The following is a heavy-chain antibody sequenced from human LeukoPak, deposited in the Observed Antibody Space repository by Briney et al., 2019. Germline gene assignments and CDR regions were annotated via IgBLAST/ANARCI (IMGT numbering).Heavy chain of an antibody. CDR3: ARDLQGGNNYGSIFGYFDY. D-gene: IGHD5-18*01. CDR1: GFTFSNYA. Sequence: GGSLRLSCAASGFTFSNYAMSWVRQALGKGLEWVSALSGSGGSTYYADSVQGRFTISRDNPKNTLYLQMDSLRVEDTAVYYCARDLQGGNNYGSIFGYFDYWGQGALITVSS. V-gene: IGHV3-23*01. CDR2: LSGSGGST. J-gene: IGHJ4*02.